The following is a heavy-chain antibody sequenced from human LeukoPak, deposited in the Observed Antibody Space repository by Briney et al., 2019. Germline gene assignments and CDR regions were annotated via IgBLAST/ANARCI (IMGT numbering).Heavy chain of an antibody. J-gene: IGHJ4*02. CDR2: MKYDGSEK. V-gene: IGHV3-7*01. CDR3: ASDIEAAGHFLDY. Sequence: PGGSLRLSCAASGFTFSSYWMSWVPQAPEKGLERVANMKYDGSEKYYVDSVKGRFTISRDNAKNSLYLQMNIQRAEDTAVYYCASDIEAAGHFLDYWGQGTLVTVSS. CDR1: GFTFSSYW. D-gene: IGHD6-13*01.